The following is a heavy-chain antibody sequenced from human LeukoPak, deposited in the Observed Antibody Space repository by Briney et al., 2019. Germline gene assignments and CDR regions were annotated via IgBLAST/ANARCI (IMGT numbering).Heavy chain of an antibody. CDR1: GYTFTGYY. Sequence: ASVKVSCKASGYTFTGYYLHWVRQAPGQGLEWMGWMNPHSGGTNYAQKFQGRVTMTRDTSIDIVYLELSRLRSDDTAVYYCATSLMPRTVIIFGIYYLDYWGQGTLVTVSS. J-gene: IGHJ4*02. V-gene: IGHV1-2*02. D-gene: IGHD3-10*01. CDR2: MNPHSGGT. CDR3: ATSLMPRTVIIFGIYYLDY.